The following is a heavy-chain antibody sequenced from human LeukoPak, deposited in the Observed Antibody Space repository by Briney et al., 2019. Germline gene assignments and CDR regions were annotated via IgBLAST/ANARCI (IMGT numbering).Heavy chain of an antibody. J-gene: IGHJ6*03. D-gene: IGHD1-26*01. Sequence: PGGSLRLSCAASGFTFSSYAMSWVRQAPGKGLEWVSVISGSGDNTYYADSVKGRFTISRDNSKNSLYLQMNSLRAEDTAVYYCARVYGSYWDYYYYMDVWGKGTTVTVSS. CDR2: ISGSGDNT. V-gene: IGHV3-23*01. CDR1: GFTFSSYA. CDR3: ARVYGSYWDYYYYMDV.